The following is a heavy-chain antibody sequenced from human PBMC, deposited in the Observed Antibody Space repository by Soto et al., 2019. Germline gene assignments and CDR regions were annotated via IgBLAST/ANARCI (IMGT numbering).Heavy chain of an antibody. CDR3: ARGISTTEDYYYYMDV. V-gene: IGHV4-59*01. D-gene: IGHD2-21*01. Sequence: SETLSLTCTVSGGSISSYYWSWIRQPPGKGLEWIGYIYYSGSTNYNPSLKSRVTISVDTSKNQFSLKLSSVTAADTAVYYCARGISTTEDYYYYMDVWGKGTTVTVSS. CDR1: GGSISSYY. CDR2: IYYSGST. J-gene: IGHJ6*03.